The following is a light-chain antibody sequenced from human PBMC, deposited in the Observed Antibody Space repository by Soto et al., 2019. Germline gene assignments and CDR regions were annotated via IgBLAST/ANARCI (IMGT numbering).Light chain of an antibody. CDR1: SSDVGGYNY. J-gene: IGLJ2*01. CDR3: SSYTSSSTVV. CDR2: EVT. V-gene: IGLV2-14*01. Sequence: QSALTQPASVSGSPGQSITISCTGTSSDVGGYNYVSWYQQHPGKAPKLMIYEVTNRPSGVSNRFSGSKSGNTASLTISGLQAEDEAYYYCSSYTSSSTVVFGGGPKVTVL.